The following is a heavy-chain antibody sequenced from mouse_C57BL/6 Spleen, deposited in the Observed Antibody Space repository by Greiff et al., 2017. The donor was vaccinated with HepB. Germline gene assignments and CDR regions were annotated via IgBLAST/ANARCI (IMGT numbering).Heavy chain of an antibody. CDR2: INPNNGGT. CDR3: ARKDYYGKGYTDV. Sequence: EVQLQQSGPELVKPGASVKISCKASGYTFTDYYMNGVKQSNGKSLEWIGDINPNNGGTSYNQKFKGKATLTVDKSSSTAYMELRSLTSEDSAVYYCARKDYYGKGYTDVWGTRTTVTISS. CDR1: GYTFTDYY. D-gene: IGHD1-2*01. J-gene: IGHJ1*03. V-gene: IGHV1-26*01.